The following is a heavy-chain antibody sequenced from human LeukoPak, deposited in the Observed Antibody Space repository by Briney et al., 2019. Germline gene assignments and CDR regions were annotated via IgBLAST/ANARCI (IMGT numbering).Heavy chain of an antibody. CDR3: AREECSGGSCYFDY. CDR1: GGTFSSYA. V-gene: IGHV1-69*13. CDR2: ITPIFGTA. D-gene: IGHD2-15*01. J-gene: IGHJ4*02. Sequence: SVKVSCKASGGTFSSYAISWVRQAPGQGLEWMGGITPIFGTANYAQKFQGRVTITADESTSTAYMELSSLRSEDTAAYYCAREECSGGSCYFDYWGQGTLVTVSS.